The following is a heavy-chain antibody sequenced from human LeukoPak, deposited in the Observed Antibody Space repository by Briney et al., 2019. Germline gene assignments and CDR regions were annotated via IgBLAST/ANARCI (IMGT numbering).Heavy chain of an antibody. D-gene: IGHD6-13*01. Sequence: GGSLRLSCAASGFTFSSYAMSWVRQAPGKGLEWVSAISGSGGSTHYADSVKGRFTISRDNSKNTLYLQMNSLRAEDTAGYYCAKTDSSSWYVSNWFDPWGQGTLVTVSS. V-gene: IGHV3-23*01. CDR2: ISGSGGST. J-gene: IGHJ5*02. CDR1: GFTFSSYA. CDR3: AKTDSSSWYVSNWFDP.